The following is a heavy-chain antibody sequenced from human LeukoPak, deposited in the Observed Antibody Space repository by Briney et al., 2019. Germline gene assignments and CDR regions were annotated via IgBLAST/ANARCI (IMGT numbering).Heavy chain of an antibody. CDR1: GYTFTGYY. V-gene: IGHV1-2*02. CDR2: INPNSGGT. CDR3: ARAHFGFWSGASGY. J-gene: IGHJ4*02. Sequence: ASVKVSCKASGYTFTGYYMHWVRQAPGQGLEWMGWINPNSGGTNYAQKFQGRVTMTRDTSISTAYMELSRLRSDDTAVYYCARAHFGFWSGASGYWGQGTLVTVSS. D-gene: IGHD3-3*01.